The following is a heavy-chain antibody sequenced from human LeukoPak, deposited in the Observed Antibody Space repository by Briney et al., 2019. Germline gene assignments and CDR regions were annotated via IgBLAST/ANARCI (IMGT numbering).Heavy chain of an antibody. CDR3: AKFVAGAGTGAIDY. D-gene: IGHD6-13*01. J-gene: IGHJ4*02. V-gene: IGHV3-48*01. CDR2: ISSSSSTI. Sequence: GGSLRLSCAASGFTFSSYSMNWVRQAPGKGLEWVSYISSSSSTIYYADSVKGRFTISRDNAKNSLYLQMNSLRAEDTAVYYCAKFVAGAGTGAIDYWGQGTLVTVSS. CDR1: GFTFSSYS.